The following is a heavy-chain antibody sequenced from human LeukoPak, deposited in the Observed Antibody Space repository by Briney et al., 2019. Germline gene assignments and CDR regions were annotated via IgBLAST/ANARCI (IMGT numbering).Heavy chain of an antibody. D-gene: IGHD1-26*01. CDR3: ARQFDGSHPNAFDI. J-gene: IGHJ3*02. CDR1: GFTFSDFY. CDR2: ISSSGSTI. V-gene: IGHV3-11*01. Sequence: PGGSLRLSCAASGFTFSDFYMSWIRQAPGKGLEWVSYISSSGSTIYYADSVKGRFTISRDNAKNSLYLQMNSLRAEDTAVYYCARQFDGSHPNAFDIWGQGTMVTVSS.